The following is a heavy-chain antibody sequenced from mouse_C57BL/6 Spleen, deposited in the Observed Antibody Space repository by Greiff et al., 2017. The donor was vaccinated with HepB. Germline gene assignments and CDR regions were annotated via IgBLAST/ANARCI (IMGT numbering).Heavy chain of an antibody. CDR1: GFTFSSYA. Sequence: VQLKESGGGLVKPGGSLKLSCAASGFTFSSYAMSWVRQTPEKRLEWVATISDGGSYTYYPDNVKGRFTISRDNAKNNLYLQMSHLKSEDTAMYYCARGSYYDSLYAMDYWGQGTSVTVSS. J-gene: IGHJ4*01. CDR3: ARGSYYDSLYAMDY. D-gene: IGHD2-10*01. V-gene: IGHV5-4*01. CDR2: ISDGGSYT.